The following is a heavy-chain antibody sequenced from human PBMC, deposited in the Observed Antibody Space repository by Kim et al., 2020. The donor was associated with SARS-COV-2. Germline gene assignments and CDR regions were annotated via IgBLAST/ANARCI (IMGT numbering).Heavy chain of an antibody. J-gene: IGHJ6*02. CDR3: ARSSMVRGVIITYYYYGMDV. D-gene: IGHD3-10*01. Sequence: SETLSLTCAVYGGSFSGYYWSWIRQPPGKGLEWIGEINHSGSTNYNPSLKSRVTISVDTSKNQFSLKLGSVTAADTAVYYCARSSMVRGVIITYYYYGMDVLGQGATGTGSS. V-gene: IGHV4-34*01. CDR1: GGSFSGYY. CDR2: INHSGST.